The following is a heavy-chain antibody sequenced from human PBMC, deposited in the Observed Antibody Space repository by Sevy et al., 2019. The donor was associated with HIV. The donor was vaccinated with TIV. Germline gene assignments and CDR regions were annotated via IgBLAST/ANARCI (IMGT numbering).Heavy chain of an antibody. Sequence: GGSLRLSCAASGFTFSDYYMSWIRQAPGKGLEWISYISGSDSTIYSADSVKGRFTISRDNAKNSLYLQMNSLRAEDTAVYYCARDHVKDGDLGDYYYYAMDVWGQGTTVTVSS. CDR2: ISGSDSTI. V-gene: IGHV3-11*01. CDR1: GFTFSDYY. D-gene: IGHD4-17*01. J-gene: IGHJ6*02. CDR3: ARDHVKDGDLGDYYYYAMDV.